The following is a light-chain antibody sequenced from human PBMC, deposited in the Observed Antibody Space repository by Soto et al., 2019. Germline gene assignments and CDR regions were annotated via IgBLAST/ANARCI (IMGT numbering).Light chain of an antibody. CDR1: QSVSRK. CDR2: DAS. CDR3: QQRSNWPPNT. V-gene: IGKV3-11*01. Sequence: EIVMTPSPATLSVFPGGRATLSCRASQSVSRKLAWYQQKPGQAPRLLIYDASNRATGIPARFSGSGSGTDFTLTISSLEPEDFAVYYCQQRSNWPPNTFGQGTRLEIK. J-gene: IGKJ5*01.